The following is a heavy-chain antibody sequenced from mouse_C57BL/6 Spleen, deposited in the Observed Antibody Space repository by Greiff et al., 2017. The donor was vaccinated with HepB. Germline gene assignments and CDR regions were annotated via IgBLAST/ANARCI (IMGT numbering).Heavy chain of an antibody. J-gene: IGHJ2*01. CDR3: ASLMPRGYYFDY. CDR2: ISDGGSYT. CDR1: GFTFSSYA. Sequence: EVKLQESGGGLVKPGGSLKLSCAASGFTFSSYAMSWVRQTPEKRLEWVATISDGGSYTYYPDNVKGRFTISRDNAKNNLYLQMSHLKSEDTAMYYCASLMPRGYYFDYWGQGTTLTVSS. D-gene: IGHD3-3*01. V-gene: IGHV5-4*03.